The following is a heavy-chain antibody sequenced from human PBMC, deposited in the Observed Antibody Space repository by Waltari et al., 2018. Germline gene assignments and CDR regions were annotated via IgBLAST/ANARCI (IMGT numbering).Heavy chain of an antibody. CDR3: ATPFYNWDDPLHS. V-gene: IGHV3-23*01. CDR2: ITVGDDA. J-gene: IGHJ4*02. CDR1: GLTFHNIP. D-gene: IGHD1-20*01. Sequence: EVQLLEPGGDLVQPGGSLRLSCAASGLTFHNIPINCVRLAPGTGLEWVSAITVGDDAHYADSLRGRFTISRDSSKDTVHLQMNGLRVEDTAIYYCATPFYNWDDPLHSWGQGTPVTVSS.